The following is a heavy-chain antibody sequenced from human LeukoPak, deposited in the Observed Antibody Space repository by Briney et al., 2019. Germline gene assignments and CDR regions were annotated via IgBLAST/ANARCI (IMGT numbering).Heavy chain of an antibody. Sequence: QPGGSLRLSCAASGFTFSKYAMSWVRQAPGKGLEWVSAISGSGGSTYYADSVKGRFTISRDNSKNTLYLQMNSLRAEDTAVYYCAKDQTGSYGGLYFDYWGQGTLVTVSS. D-gene: IGHD1-26*01. CDR1: GFTFSKYA. J-gene: IGHJ4*02. CDR3: AKDQTGSYGGLYFDY. V-gene: IGHV3-23*01. CDR2: ISGSGGST.